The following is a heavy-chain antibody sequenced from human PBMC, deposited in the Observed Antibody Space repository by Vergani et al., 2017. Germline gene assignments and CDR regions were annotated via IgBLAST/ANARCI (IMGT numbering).Heavy chain of an antibody. D-gene: IGHD3-3*01. CDR3: AKDTIFGVVIIGYYFDY. V-gene: IGHV1-69-2*01. CDR1: GYTFTDHY. CDR2: VDPEDGET. Sequence: VQLVQSGAEVKKPGATMKISCKVSGYTFTDHYMHWVKQAPGKGLEWMGLVDPEDGETIYAEKFKGRVTIAADTSTDTAHLELSSLRSEDTAVYYCAKDTIFGVVIIGYYFDYWGQGTLVTVSS. J-gene: IGHJ4*02.